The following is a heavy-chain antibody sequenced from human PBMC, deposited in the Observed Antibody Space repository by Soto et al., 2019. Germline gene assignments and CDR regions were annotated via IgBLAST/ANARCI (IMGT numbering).Heavy chain of an antibody. CDR1: GGSCTGNY. CDR3: ATDSATPYFGMDV. CDR2: VNDSGST. D-gene: IGHD1-26*01. Sequence: SESLSLTCAVYGGSCTGNYRSWIRQPPGKGLEWIGEVNDSGSTNFNPSLKSRVTISVDTSKKQFTLKLTSVTAADTAVYYCATDSATPYFGMDVWGHGTTVTVSS. J-gene: IGHJ6*02. V-gene: IGHV4-34*01.